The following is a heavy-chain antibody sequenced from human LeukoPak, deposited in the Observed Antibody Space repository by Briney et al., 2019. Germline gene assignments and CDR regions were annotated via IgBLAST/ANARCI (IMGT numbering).Heavy chain of an antibody. CDR3: TTYDNSAYYSDY. CDR2: IKRKTDDGTI. D-gene: IGHD3-22*01. V-gene: IGHV3-15*01. Sequence: GGSLRLSCAASGFTFSNAWMSWVRQAPGKGLEWVGRIKRKTDDGTIEYTAPVKGRFTISRDDSENTPYLQMNSLKAEDTAVYYCTTYDNSAYYSDYWGQGTLVTVSS. J-gene: IGHJ4*02. CDR1: GFTFSNAW.